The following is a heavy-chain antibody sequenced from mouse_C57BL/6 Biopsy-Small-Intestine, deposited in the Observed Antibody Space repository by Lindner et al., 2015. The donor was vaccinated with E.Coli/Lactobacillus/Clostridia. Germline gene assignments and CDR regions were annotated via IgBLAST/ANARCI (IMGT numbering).Heavy chain of an antibody. Sequence: VQLQESGPGLVAPSQSLSITCTVSGFSLNSYAISWVRQSPGKGLEWLGVIWPGGGTNHNSALKSSLSISKDNAKSQVFLEMNSLQTDDTARYFCARNLFWLFDVWGTGTTVTVSS. V-gene: IGHV2-9-1*01. J-gene: IGHJ1*03. CDR3: ARNLFWLFDV. D-gene: IGHD2-2*01. CDR1: GFSLNSYA. CDR2: IWPGGGT.